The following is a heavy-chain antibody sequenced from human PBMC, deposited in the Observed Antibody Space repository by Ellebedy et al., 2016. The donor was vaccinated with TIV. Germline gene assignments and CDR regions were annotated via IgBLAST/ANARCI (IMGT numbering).Heavy chain of an antibody. CDR1: GFAFSSHS. D-gene: IGHD1-1*01. CDR2: ITKNSDYI. CDR3: TRDANPSRTTGTGGLDV. Sequence: PGGSLRLSCAASGFAFSSHSMNWVRQAPWKGLEWVSAITKNSDYIYYSDSVRGRFTISRAYAKNSLLLQMNSLRAEDTAVYYCTRDANPSRTTGTGGLDVWGQGTTVTVSS. J-gene: IGHJ6*02. V-gene: IGHV3-21*01.